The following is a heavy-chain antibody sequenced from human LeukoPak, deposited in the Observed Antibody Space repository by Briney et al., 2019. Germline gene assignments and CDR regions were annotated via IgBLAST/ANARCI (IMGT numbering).Heavy chain of an antibody. CDR2: VYYRGST. CDR3: ASLGWWDS. Sequence: SETLSLTCTVSRDSVSNDKFFWGWIRQPPGEVLEWIGSVYYRGSTYYNPSLNSPVTTSEHTSKNQFSLKLSSVTAADTAVYYCASLGWWDSWGQGTLVTVSS. D-gene: IGHD2-15*01. V-gene: IGHV4-39*01. J-gene: IGHJ4*02. CDR1: RDSVSNDKFF.